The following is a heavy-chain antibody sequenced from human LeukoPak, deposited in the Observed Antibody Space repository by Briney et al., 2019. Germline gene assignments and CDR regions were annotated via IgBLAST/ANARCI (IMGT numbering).Heavy chain of an antibody. CDR1: GYTFTSYG. CDR3: AKEWVYCTNGVCSDY. CDR2: ISAYNGNT. D-gene: IGHD2-8*01. J-gene: IGHJ4*02. V-gene: IGHV1-18*01. Sequence: ASVKVSCKASGYTFTSYGISWVRQAPGQGLEWMGWISAYNGNTNYAQKLQGRVTMTTDTSTSTAYMELRSLRSDDTAVYYCAKEWVYCTNGVCSDYWGQGTLVTVSS.